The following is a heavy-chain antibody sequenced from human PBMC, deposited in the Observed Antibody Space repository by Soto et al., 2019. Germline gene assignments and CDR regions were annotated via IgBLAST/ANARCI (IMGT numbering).Heavy chain of an antibody. Sequence: GGSLSLSCAASGFPFSSYAMSWVRQAPGKGLEWVSAISGSGGSTYYADSVKGRFTISRDNSKNTLYLQMNSLRAEDTAVYYCAKDLGIQEQWLIWILDYYYMDVWGKGTTVTVSS. J-gene: IGHJ6*03. CDR2: ISGSGGST. V-gene: IGHV3-23*01. CDR3: AKDLGIQEQWLIWILDYYYMDV. CDR1: GFPFSSYA. D-gene: IGHD6-19*01.